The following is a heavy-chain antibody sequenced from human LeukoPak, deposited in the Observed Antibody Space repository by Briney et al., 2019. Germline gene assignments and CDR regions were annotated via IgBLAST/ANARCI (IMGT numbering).Heavy chain of an antibody. CDR2: INHSGST. J-gene: IGHJ6*03. CDR1: GGSFSAYY. Sequence: SETLSLTCAVYGGSFSAYYWSWIRQPPGKGLEWIGEINHSGSTNYNPSLKSRVTISVDTSKNQFSLKLSSVTAADTAVYYCARGMVAARLYSYYYMDVWGKGTTVTVSS. CDR3: ARGMVAARLYSYYYMDV. D-gene: IGHD6-6*01. V-gene: IGHV4-34*01.